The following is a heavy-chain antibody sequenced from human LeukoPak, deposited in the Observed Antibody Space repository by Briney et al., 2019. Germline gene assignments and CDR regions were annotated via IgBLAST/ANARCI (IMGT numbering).Heavy chain of an antibody. Sequence: PGGSLRLSCAASRFIFSSYSMNWVRQAPGKGLEWVSSISSSSSYIYYADSVKGRFTISRDNAKNSLYLQMNSLRAEDTAVYYCARDGPAAMVDFDYWGQGTLVTVSS. D-gene: IGHD2-15*01. CDR2: ISSSSSYI. CDR1: RFIFSSYS. CDR3: ARDGPAAMVDFDY. V-gene: IGHV3-21*01. J-gene: IGHJ4*02.